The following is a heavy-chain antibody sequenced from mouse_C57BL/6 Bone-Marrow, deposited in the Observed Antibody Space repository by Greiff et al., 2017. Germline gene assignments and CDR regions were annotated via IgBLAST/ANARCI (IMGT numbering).Heavy chain of an antibody. CDR2: IYPRSGNT. V-gene: IGHV1-81*01. J-gene: IGHJ3*01. D-gene: IGHD2-2*01. CDR3: ERARYVYDVAWFAY. Sequence: VQLQQPGAELARPGASVKLSCKASGYTFTSYGIRWVKQRTGQGLEWIGEIYPRSGNTYYNEKFKGKATLTADKSSSTAYMELRSLTSEDSAVYVCERARYVYDVAWFAYWGQGTLVTVSA. CDR1: GYTFTSYG.